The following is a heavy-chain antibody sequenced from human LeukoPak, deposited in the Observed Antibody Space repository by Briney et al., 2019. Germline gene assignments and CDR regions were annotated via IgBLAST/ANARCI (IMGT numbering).Heavy chain of an antibody. CDR1: GDSVSSNSAA. V-gene: IGHV6-1*01. J-gene: IGHJ4*02. CDR2: TYYRSKWYN. CDR3: ARSPEYSGYDDYFDY. D-gene: IGHD5-12*01. Sequence: SQTLSLTCAISGDSVSSNSAAWNWIRQSPSRGLEWLGRTYYRSKWYNDYAASVKSRITINPDTSKNQFSLQLNSVTPEDTAVYYCARSPEYSGYDDYFDYWGQGTLVTVSS.